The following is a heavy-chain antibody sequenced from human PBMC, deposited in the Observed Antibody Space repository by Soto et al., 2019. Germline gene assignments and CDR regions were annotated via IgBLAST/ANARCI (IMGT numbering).Heavy chain of an antibody. CDR3: ARHGSGSYYNYYYYIDV. CDR1: GGSISSYY. D-gene: IGHD3-10*01. Sequence: SETLSLTCTVSGGSISSYYWSWIRQPPGKGLEWIGYIYYSGSTNYNPSLKSRVTISVDTSKNQFSLKLSSVTAADTAVYYCARHGSGSYYNYYYYIDVWGKGTTVTVSS. V-gene: IGHV4-59*08. CDR2: IYYSGST. J-gene: IGHJ6*03.